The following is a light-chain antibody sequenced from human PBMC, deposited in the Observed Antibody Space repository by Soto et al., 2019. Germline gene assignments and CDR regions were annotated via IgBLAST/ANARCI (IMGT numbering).Light chain of an antibody. V-gene: IGKV3-15*01. CDR3: QQYNDWPPNYT. CDR1: QGVGTN. CDR2: GAS. J-gene: IGKJ2*01. Sequence: ETVMTQSPGTLSVSPGERATISCRASQGVGTNVAWYQHFPGQAPRLLIHGASTRANGVPARFSGSGSGTEFNLTITSVQSEDFATYYCQQYNDWPPNYTFGRGTKLEIK.